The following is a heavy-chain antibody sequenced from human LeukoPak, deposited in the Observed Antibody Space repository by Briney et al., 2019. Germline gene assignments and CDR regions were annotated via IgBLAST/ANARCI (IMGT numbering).Heavy chain of an antibody. J-gene: IGHJ4*02. D-gene: IGHD4-11*01. CDR1: GGSISSSNW. CDR3: ARAVLDYSTLYYFDY. CDR2: IYYSGST. Sequence: SGTLSLTCAVSGGSISSSNWWSWVRQPPGKGLEWIGYIYYSGSTYYNPSLKSRVTISVDTSKNQFSLKLSSVTAADTAVYYCARAVLDYSTLYYFDYWGQGTLVTVSS. V-gene: IGHV4-4*02.